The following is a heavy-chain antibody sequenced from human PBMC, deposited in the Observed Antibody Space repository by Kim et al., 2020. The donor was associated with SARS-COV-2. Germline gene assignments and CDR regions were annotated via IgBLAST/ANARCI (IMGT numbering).Heavy chain of an antibody. CDR3: ARFRWGEVVPAAPSSYYFDY. CDR1: GGTFSSYA. CDR2: IIPIFGTA. Sequence: SVMVSCKASGGTFSSYAISWVRQAPGQGLEWMGGIIPIFGTANYAQKFQGRVTITADESTSTAYMELSSLRSEDTAVYYCARFRWGEVVPAAPSSYYFDYWGQGTLVTVSS. D-gene: IGHD2-2*01. V-gene: IGHV1-69*13. J-gene: IGHJ4*02.